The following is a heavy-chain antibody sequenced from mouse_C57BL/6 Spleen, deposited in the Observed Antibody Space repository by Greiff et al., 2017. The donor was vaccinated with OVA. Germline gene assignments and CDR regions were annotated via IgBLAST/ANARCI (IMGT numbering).Heavy chain of an antibody. CDR3: ARGGKRAMDY. V-gene: IGHV1-52*01. J-gene: IGHJ4*01. CDR2: IYPSDSET. CDR1: GYTFTSYW. D-gene: IGHD1-1*02. Sequence: QVQLQQPGAELVRPGSSVKLSCKASGYTFTSYWMHRVKQRPIQGLEWIGNIYPSDSETHYNQKFKDKATLTVDKSSSTAYRQVSSLTSEDSAVYYCARGGKRAMDYWGQGTSVTVSS.